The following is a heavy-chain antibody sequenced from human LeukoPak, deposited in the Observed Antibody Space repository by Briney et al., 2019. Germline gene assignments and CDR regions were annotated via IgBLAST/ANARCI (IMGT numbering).Heavy chain of an antibody. CDR3: AREQEWLRSIKEAAAGYGMDV. D-gene: IGHD5-12*01. J-gene: IGHJ6*02. CDR1: GFTVSSNY. V-gene: IGHV3-30*03. Sequence: GGSLRLSCAASGFTVSSNYMSWVRQAPGKGLEWVAVISYDGSNKYYADSVKGRFTISRDNSKNTPYLQMNSLRAEDTAVYYCAREQEWLRSIKEAAAGYGMDVWGQGTTVTVSS. CDR2: ISYDGSNK.